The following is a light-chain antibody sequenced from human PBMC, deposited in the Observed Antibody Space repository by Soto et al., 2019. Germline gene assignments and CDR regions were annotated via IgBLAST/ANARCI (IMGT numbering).Light chain of an antibody. CDR2: WAS. V-gene: IGKV4-1*01. Sequence: DIVMTQSPDSLAVSLGERATINCKSSQSVLYSSHNKNYLAWYQQKPGQPPKLLIYWASTRESGVPDRFSGSGSGTDFTLTISSLQAEDVAVYYCQQYYSTPRYTLGQGTKLEIK. CDR1: QSVLYSSHNKNY. CDR3: QQYYSTPRYT. J-gene: IGKJ2*01.